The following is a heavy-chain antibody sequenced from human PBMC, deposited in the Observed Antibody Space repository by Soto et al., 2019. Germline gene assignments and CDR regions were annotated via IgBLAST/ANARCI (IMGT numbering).Heavy chain of an antibody. Sequence: QLQLQESGPGLVKPSETLSLTCTVSGASVTSSTYYWGWIRQPPGKGLEWIGSIYYSGSTYYNPSLRSRVTISVDTSKNQVSLKLTSVTAADTAVYYCANDYGVYKSYYGMDVWGQGTTVTVSS. CDR1: GASVTSSTYY. CDR2: IYYSGST. V-gene: IGHV4-39*01. CDR3: ANDYGVYKSYYGMDV. J-gene: IGHJ6*02. D-gene: IGHD4-17*01.